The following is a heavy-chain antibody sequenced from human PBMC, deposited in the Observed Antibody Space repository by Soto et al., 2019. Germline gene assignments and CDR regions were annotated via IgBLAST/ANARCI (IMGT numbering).Heavy chain of an antibody. CDR1: GYSFTSYW. CDR3: ARQTYSSSSVDYFDY. Sequence: PVESLKISGKGSGYSFTSYWISWVRQMPGKGLEWMGRIDPSDSYTNYSPSFQGHVTISADKSINTAYLQWSSLKASDTAMYYCARQTYSSSSVDYFDYWGQGTLVTVSS. J-gene: IGHJ4*02. V-gene: IGHV5-10-1*01. D-gene: IGHD6-6*01. CDR2: IDPSDSYT.